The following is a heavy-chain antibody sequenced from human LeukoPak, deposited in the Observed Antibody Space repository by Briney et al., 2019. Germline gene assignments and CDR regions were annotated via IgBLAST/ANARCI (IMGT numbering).Heavy chain of an antibody. CDR1: GFTFNNYN. D-gene: IGHD1-1*01. J-gene: IGHJ5*02. V-gene: IGHV3-48*01. CDR3: ARVYGSWFDP. CDR2: ISSSSSTI. Sequence: PGGSLRLSCAASGFTFNNYNMNWVRQAPGKGLEWVSYISSSSSTIYYADSVKGRFTISRDNAKNSLYLQMNSLRAEDTAVYYCARVYGSWFDPWGQGTLVTVSS.